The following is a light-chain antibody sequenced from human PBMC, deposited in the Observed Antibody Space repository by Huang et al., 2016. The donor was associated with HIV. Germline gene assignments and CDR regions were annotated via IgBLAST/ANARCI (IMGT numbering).Light chain of an antibody. CDR3: QQYDNFPLT. CDR1: QDITNY. V-gene: IGKV1-33*01. J-gene: IGKJ4*01. Sequence: DIQMTQSPSSLSASVGDRVTITCQASQDITNYLNWYQQKPGKAPKVLIYDASTLERGAPSRFSGSGSGKDFTFTISSLQPEDSATYYCQQYDNFPLTFGGGTKVEIK. CDR2: DAS.